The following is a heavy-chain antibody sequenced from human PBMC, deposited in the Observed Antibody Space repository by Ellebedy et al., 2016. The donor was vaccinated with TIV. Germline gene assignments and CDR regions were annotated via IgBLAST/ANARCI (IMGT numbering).Heavy chain of an antibody. Sequence: GESLKISCAASGFTFSSNWMNWVRQAPGKGLEWVASIKHDGNEGNYVDSVKGRFTISRDNAKNSLFLQMSSLRVEDTAIYYCARDAMIWIFDSWGQGTLVTVSS. CDR1: GFTFSSNW. V-gene: IGHV3-7*01. CDR2: IKHDGNEG. CDR3: ARDAMIWIFDS. J-gene: IGHJ4*02. D-gene: IGHD3-22*01.